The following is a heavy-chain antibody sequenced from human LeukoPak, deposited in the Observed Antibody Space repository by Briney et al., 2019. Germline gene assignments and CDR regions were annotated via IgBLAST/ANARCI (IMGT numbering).Heavy chain of an antibody. Sequence: ASVKVSCKASGYTFSNYDINWVRQAPGQGLEWMGWMNPNSGRRVYAQKFQGRVTMTRNSSINTAYMELTSLRSDDTAVYYYARGLRSDYWGQGTLVTVSS. V-gene: IGHV1-8*01. J-gene: IGHJ4*02. CDR1: GYTFSNYD. D-gene: IGHD3-16*02. CDR2: MNPNSGRR. CDR3: ARGLRSDY.